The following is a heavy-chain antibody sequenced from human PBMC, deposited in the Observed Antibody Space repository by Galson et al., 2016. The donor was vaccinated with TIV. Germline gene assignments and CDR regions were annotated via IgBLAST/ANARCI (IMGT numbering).Heavy chain of an antibody. Sequence: SVKVSCKASGYTFTSYGINWVRQVPGQGLEWVGWISAYNGNTNYAQMLQGRVTMTTDTSTSTAYMDLRSLRSDETAVYSCAKEYYYYAMDVWGQGTTVTVSS. CDR2: ISAYNGNT. CDR3: AKEYYYYAMDV. V-gene: IGHV1-18*01. J-gene: IGHJ6*02. CDR1: GYTFTSYG.